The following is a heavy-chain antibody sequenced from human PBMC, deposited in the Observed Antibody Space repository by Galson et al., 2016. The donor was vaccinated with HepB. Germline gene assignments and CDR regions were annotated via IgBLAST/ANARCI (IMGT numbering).Heavy chain of an antibody. D-gene: IGHD6-13*01. CDR1: GGSITSGDYY. CDR2: IYYSGTT. V-gene: IGHV4-30-4*01. Sequence: TLSLTCTVSGGSITSGDYYWGWIRQPPGKGLEWIGYIYYSGTTYYNASLKSRVTISVEKSKNQFSLKLSSVTAADTAVYYCARARQQLTSHYYYGMDVWGRGTTVTVAS. J-gene: IGHJ6*02. CDR3: ARARQQLTSHYYYGMDV.